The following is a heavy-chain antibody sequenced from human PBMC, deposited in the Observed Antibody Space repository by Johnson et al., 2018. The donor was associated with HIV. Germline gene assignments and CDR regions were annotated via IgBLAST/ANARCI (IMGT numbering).Heavy chain of an antibody. CDR2: INWNGGST. CDR1: GFTFNNAW. D-gene: IGHD6-13*01. V-gene: IGHV3-64*01. CDR3: ARVRAGIAAAGRGDDI. Sequence: EVQLVESGGGLVKPGGSLRLSCAASGFTFNNAWMNWVRQAPGKGLEWVSGINWNGGSTYYANSVKGRFTISRDNSKNTQYLQMNSLRAEDTAVYYCARVRAGIAAAGRGDDIWGQGTMVTVSS. J-gene: IGHJ3*02.